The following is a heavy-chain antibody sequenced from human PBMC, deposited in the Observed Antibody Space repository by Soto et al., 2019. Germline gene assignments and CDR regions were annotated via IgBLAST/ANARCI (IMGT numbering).Heavy chain of an antibody. D-gene: IGHD2-8*01. CDR1: GGSISIYW. CDR2: IYYSVST. CDR3: AREYCTNGVCYPSHGMDV. J-gene: IGHJ6*02. V-gene: IGHV4-59*01. Sequence: AXGTLALTSTVCGGSISIYWLSWIRQPPGKGLEWIGYIYYSVSTNYNPSLKSRVTISVDTSKNQFSLKLSSVTAADTAVYYCAREYCTNGVCYPSHGMDVWGQGTTVTVS.